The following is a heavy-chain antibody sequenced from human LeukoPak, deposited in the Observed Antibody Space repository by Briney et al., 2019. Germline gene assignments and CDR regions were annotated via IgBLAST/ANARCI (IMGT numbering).Heavy chain of an antibody. CDR3: AREHPPTGLVPTIRGGYFDY. Sequence: GGSLRLSCAASGFTFSSYGMHWVRQAPGKGLEWVAVIWYDGSNKYYADSVKGRFTISRDNSKNTLYLQMNSLRAEDTAVYYCAREHPPTGLVPTIRGGYFDYWGQGTLVTVSS. CDR2: IWYDGSNK. D-gene: IGHD5-12*01. J-gene: IGHJ4*02. V-gene: IGHV3-33*01. CDR1: GFTFSSYG.